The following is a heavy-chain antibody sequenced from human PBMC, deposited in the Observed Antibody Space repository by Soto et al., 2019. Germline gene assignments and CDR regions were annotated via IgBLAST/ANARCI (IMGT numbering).Heavy chain of an antibody. J-gene: IGHJ4*02. Sequence: EVQLVESGGGLVQPGRSLRLSCAASGFTFDDYAMHWVRQAPGKGLEWVSGISWNGGSIGYADSVKGRFTISRDNAKNSLYLLMNSLRAEDTALYYCAKDRGLVLSFYFDYWGQGTLVTVSS. CDR1: GFTFDDYA. D-gene: IGHD6-19*01. CDR3: AKDRGLVLSFYFDY. CDR2: ISWNGGSI. V-gene: IGHV3-9*01.